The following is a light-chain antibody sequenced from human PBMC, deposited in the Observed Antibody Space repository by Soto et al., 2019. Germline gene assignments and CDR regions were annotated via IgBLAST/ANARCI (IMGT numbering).Light chain of an antibody. CDR1: SSDVGGYNY. CDR3: SSYTSSSTLYV. Sequence: QCVLTQPASVSGFPGQSITISCTGTSSDVGGYNYVSWYQQHPGKAPKLMIYDVSNRPSGVSNRFSGSKSDNTASLTISGLQAEDEADYYCSSYTSSSTLYVFGTGTKVTVL. J-gene: IGLJ1*01. CDR2: DVS. V-gene: IGLV2-14*01.